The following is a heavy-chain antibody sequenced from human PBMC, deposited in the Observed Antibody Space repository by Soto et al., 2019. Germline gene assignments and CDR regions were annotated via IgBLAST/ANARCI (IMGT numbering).Heavy chain of an antibody. J-gene: IGHJ4*02. V-gene: IGHV3-30-3*01. CDR2: IAYDGSNM. CDR1: GFTFSNYV. CDR3: AREGDDYKGAALDY. Sequence: QVQLVESGGGVVQPGRSLRLSCAASGFTFSNYVMNWVSQAPGKRLEWVAVIAYDGSNMYYADSVKGRFTISRDTSKNTLYLQMNSLRVDDTAVYYCAREGDDYKGAALDYWGQGTLVIVSA. D-gene: IGHD4-4*01.